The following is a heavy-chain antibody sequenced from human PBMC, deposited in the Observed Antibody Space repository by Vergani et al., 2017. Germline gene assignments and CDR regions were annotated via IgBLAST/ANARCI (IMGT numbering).Heavy chain of an antibody. V-gene: IGHV3-30*02. CDR1: GLTLSSYG. Sequence: QVQLVESGGGVVQPWGSMRLSCSASGLTLSSYGVHWVRQAPGRGLESVTFTRPHEDGAFYSASVRGRFTVSRDNSKNTLYLEMNRLNVDDTAIYYCGKTQGTVVGTWWFDPWGQETPVTVSS. CDR2: TRPHEDGA. D-gene: IGHD1-7*01. J-gene: IGHJ5*02. CDR3: GKTQGTVVGTWWFDP.